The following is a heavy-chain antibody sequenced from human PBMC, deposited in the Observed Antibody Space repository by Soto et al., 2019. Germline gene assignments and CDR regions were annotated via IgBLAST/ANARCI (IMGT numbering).Heavy chain of an antibody. V-gene: IGHV4-34*01. Sequence: SETLSLTCAVYGGAFRGYYWSWIRQPPGKGLEWIGEINHSGSTNYNPSLKSRVTISVDTSKNQFSLKLSSVTAADTAVYYCARRRRVGSTSYYYYYYGMDVWGQGTTVT. D-gene: IGHD2-2*01. CDR1: GGAFRGYY. CDR2: INHSGST. CDR3: ARRRRVGSTSYYYYYYGMDV. J-gene: IGHJ6*02.